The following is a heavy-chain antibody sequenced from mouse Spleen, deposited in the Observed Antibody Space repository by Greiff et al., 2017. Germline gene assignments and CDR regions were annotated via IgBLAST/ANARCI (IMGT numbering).Heavy chain of an antibody. CDR3: ARGDTTVVEGHYYAMDY. D-gene: IGHD1-1*01. J-gene: IGHJ4*01. Sequence: QVQLQQPGTELVKPGASVKLSCKASGYTFTSYWMHWVKQRPGQGLEWIGNINPSNGGTNYNEKFKSKATLTVDKSSSTAYMQLSSLTSEDSAVYYCARGDTTVVEGHYYAMDYWGQGTSVTVSS. CDR1: GYTFTSYW. CDR2: INPSNGGT. V-gene: IGHV1-53*01.